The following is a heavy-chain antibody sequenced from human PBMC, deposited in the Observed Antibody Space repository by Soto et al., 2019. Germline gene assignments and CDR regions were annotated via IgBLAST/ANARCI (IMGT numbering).Heavy chain of an antibody. CDR1: GDSVSSNSAA. Sequence: SQTLSLTCAISGDSVSSNSAAWNWIRQSPSRGLEWLGRTYYRSKWYNDYAVSVKSRITINPDTSKNQFSLQLNSVTPEDTAVYYCARDRSSSSDYYYYYGMDVWGQGTTVTVSS. CDR2: TYYRSKWYN. J-gene: IGHJ6*02. V-gene: IGHV6-1*01. CDR3: ARDRSSSSDYYYYYGMDV. D-gene: IGHD6-6*01.